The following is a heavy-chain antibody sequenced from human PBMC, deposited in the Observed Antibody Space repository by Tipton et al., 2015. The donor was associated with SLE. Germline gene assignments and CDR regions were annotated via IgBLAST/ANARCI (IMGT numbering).Heavy chain of an antibody. D-gene: IGHD1-26*01. V-gene: IGHV3-48*01. Sequence: SLRLSCATSGFTFSSYSMNWVRQAPGKGLEWVSYISSSSSRIYYADSVKGRFTISRDNAKNSLDLQMNSLRAEDTAVYYCARPVVGATGYFDSWGQGTLVTVSS. CDR1: GFTFSSYS. CDR2: ISSSSSRI. CDR3: ARPVVGATGYFDS. J-gene: IGHJ4*02.